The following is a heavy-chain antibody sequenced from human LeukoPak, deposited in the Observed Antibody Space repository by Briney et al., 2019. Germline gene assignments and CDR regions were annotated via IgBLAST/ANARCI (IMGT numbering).Heavy chain of an antibody. V-gene: IGHV1-18*01. CDR2: ISAYNGNT. CDR3: AREGPVDGWAVAHSSYGIDY. D-gene: IGHD6-19*01. Sequence: GASVKVSCKASGYTFTSYGISWVRQAPGQGLEWMGWISAYNGNTNYAQKLQGRVTMTTDTSTSTAYMELRSLRSDDTAVYYCAREGPVDGWAVAHSSYGIDYWGQGTLVTVSS. J-gene: IGHJ4*02. CDR1: GYTFTSYG.